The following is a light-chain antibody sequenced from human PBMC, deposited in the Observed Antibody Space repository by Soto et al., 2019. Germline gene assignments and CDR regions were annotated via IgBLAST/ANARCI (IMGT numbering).Light chain of an antibody. CDR1: QSVLYSSNNKNY. CDR3: QQYYSPFPA. J-gene: IGKJ1*01. Sequence: DIVMTQSPDSLAVSLGERATINCKSSQSVLYSSNNKNYLVWFQQKAGQPPKLLINWASTRESGVPDRFSGSGSGTDFTLTIGSLQAEDVAVYDCQQYYSPFPAFGQGTKVEIK. V-gene: IGKV4-1*01. CDR2: WAS.